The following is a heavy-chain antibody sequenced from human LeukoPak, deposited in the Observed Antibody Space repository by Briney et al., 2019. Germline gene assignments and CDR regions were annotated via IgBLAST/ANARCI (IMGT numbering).Heavy chain of an antibody. CDR1: GYTFTGYY. D-gene: IGHD1-1*01. CDR3: ARDNGGGQL. Sequence: GASVKVSCKASGYTFTGYYMHWVRQAPGQGLEWMGWINPNSGGTNYARKFQGRVTMTRDTSTSTVYMELSSLRSEDTAVYYCARDNGGGQLWGQGTLVTVSS. J-gene: IGHJ4*02. V-gene: IGHV1-2*02. CDR2: INPNSGGT.